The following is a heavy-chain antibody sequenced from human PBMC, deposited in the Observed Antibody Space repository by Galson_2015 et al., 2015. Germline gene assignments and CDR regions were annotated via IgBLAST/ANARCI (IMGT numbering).Heavy chain of an antibody. V-gene: IGHV3-11*05. CDR2: TRNKANSYT. CDR1: GFTFSDYY. J-gene: IGHJ6*02. D-gene: IGHD3-10*01. CDR3: AKDIMPVYYYYGSGHYYYGVDV. Sequence: SLRLSCAASGFTFSDYYMSWIRQAPGKGLEWVGRTRNKANSYTYYADSVKGRFTISRDNSKNSLYLQMNSLRAEDTALYYCAKDIMPVYYYYGSGHYYYGVDVWGQGTTVTVSS.